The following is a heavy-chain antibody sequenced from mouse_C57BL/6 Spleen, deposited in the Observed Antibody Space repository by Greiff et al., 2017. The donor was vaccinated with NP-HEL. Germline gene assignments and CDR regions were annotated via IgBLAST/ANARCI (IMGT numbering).Heavy chain of an antibody. CDR3: TSLYSNYLRYFDY. CDR2: IDPETGGT. CDR1: GYTFTDYE. V-gene: IGHV1-15*01. J-gene: IGHJ2*01. Sequence: QVQLQQSGAELVRPGASVTLSCKASGYTFTDYEMHWVKQTPVHGLEWIGAIDPETGGTAYNQKFKGKAILTADKSSSTAYMELRSLTSEDSAVYYCTSLYSNYLRYFDYWGQGTTLTVSS. D-gene: IGHD2-5*01.